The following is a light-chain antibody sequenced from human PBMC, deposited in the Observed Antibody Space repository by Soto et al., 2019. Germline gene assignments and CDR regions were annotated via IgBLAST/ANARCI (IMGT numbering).Light chain of an antibody. CDR2: TDN. J-gene: IGLJ2*01. V-gene: IGLV1-47*02. Sequence: QSVLTQPPSASGTPGQRVTISCSGSTSNIGSNYVYWYQHLPRTAPKLLIYTDNQRPSGVPDRFSGSNYGTSASLAISWRRSEDEADYFCAAWDDNLRGYWVFGGGTKLTVL. CDR3: AAWDDNLRGYWV. CDR1: TSNIGSNY.